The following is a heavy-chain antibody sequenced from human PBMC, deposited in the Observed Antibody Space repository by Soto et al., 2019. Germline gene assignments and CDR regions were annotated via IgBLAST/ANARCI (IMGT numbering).Heavy chain of an antibody. CDR2: IDPSDSDT. D-gene: IGHD3-3*01. J-gene: IGHJ6*02. CDR1: GYSFTNYG. V-gene: IGHV5-10-1*01. Sequence: GESLKLSCTGSGYSFTNYGITGVRQMPGKGLEWMGRIDPSDSDTNYSPSFQGHVTISADKSISIAYLQWSSLKASDTGMYFCARVLARGDLDVWGQGTTVTVSS. CDR3: ARVLARGDLDV.